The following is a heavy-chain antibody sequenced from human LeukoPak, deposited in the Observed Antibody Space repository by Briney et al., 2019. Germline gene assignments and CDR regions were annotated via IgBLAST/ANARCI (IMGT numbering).Heavy chain of an antibody. CDR3: ARREARIFDY. D-gene: IGHD1-26*01. Sequence: GGSLRLSCAASGFTFNNYIMTWVRQAPGKGLEWVSYISSTSTYTNYADSVKGRFTISRDNAKNSLYLQMNSLRAEDTAVYYCARREARIFDYWGQGTLVTVSS. J-gene: IGHJ4*02. V-gene: IGHV3-11*03. CDR2: ISSTSTYT. CDR1: GFTFNNYI.